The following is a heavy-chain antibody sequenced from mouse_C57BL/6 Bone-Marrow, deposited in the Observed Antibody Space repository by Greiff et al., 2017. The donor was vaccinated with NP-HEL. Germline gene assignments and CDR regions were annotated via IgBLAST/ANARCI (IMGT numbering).Heavy chain of an antibody. J-gene: IGHJ1*03. CDR2: IYPGSGST. Sequence: QVQLQQPGAELVKPGASVKMSCKASGYTFTSYWITWVKQRPGQGLEWIGDIYPGSGSTNYNEEFKSKATLTVDTSSSTAYMQLSSLTSEDSAVYYCALIYYYGSFYWYCDVWGTGTTVTVSS. D-gene: IGHD1-1*01. V-gene: IGHV1-55*01. CDR1: GYTFTSYW. CDR3: ALIYYYGSFYWYCDV.